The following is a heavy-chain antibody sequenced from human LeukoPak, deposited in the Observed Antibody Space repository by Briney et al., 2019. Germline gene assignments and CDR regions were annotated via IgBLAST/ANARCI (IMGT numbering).Heavy chain of an antibody. CDR2: ISYDGSNK. Sequence: QPGRSLRLSCAASGFTFSSYAMHWVRQAPGKGLEWVAVISYDGSNKYYADSVKGRFTISRDNSKNTLYLQMNSLRVEDTAVYYCARHSSSYYFDYWGQGTLVTVSS. CDR1: GFTFSSYA. CDR3: ARHSSSYYFDY. V-gene: IGHV3-30-3*01. D-gene: IGHD6-13*01. J-gene: IGHJ4*02.